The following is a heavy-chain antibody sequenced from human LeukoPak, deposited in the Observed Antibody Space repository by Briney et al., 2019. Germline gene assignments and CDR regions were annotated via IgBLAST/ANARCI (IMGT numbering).Heavy chain of an antibody. D-gene: IGHD5-18*01. CDR3: ARVDTAIDY. V-gene: IGHV4-39*01. CDR1: GGSLSSSSYY. J-gene: IGHJ4*02. CDR2: IYYSGST. Sequence: SETLSLTCTVSGGSLSSSSYYWGWIRLPPGKGLEWIGSIYYSGSTYYNPSLKSRVTISVDTSKNQFSLKLSSVTAADTAVYYCARVDTAIDYWGQGTLVTVSS.